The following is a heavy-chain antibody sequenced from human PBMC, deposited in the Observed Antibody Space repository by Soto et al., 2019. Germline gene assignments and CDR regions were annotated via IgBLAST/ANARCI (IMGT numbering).Heavy chain of an antibody. CDR3: ARAYCGGDCYPFDY. CDR2: IYYSGST. V-gene: IGHV4-59*12. J-gene: IGHJ4*02. CDR1: GGSISSYY. Sequence: SETLSLTCTVSGGSISSYYWSWIRQPPGKGLEWIGYIYYSGSTNYNLSLKSRVTISVDTSKNQFSLQLSSVTAADTAVYYCARAYCGGDCYPFDYWGQGTLVTVSS. D-gene: IGHD2-21*01.